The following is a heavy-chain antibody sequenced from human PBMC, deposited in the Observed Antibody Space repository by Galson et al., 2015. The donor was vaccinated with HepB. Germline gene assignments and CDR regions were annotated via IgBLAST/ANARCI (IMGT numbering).Heavy chain of an antibody. CDR2: ISGYNGDT. J-gene: IGHJ4*02. D-gene: IGHD3-16*01. V-gene: IGHV1-18*01. Sequence: GQGLEWMGWISGYNGDTSYAQKLQGRITMTTETSTNTAYLDLRSLTSDDTAVYYCARDGVGGDYWGQGTLVTVSS. CDR3: ARDGVGGDY.